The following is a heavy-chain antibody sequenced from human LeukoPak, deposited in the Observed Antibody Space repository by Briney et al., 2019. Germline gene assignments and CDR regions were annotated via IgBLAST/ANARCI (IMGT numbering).Heavy chain of an antibody. D-gene: IGHD5-18*01. CDR3: ARDSGYSYGTYAFDI. CDR2: ISSSSSYI. V-gene: IGHV3-21*01. J-gene: IGHJ3*02. CDR1: GFTFSSYS. Sequence: GGSLRLSCAASGFTFSSYSMNWVRQAPGKGLEWVSSISSSSSYIYYADSVKGRFTISRDNAKNSLYLQMNSLRAEDTAVYYCARDSGYSYGTYAFDIWGQGTMVTVSS.